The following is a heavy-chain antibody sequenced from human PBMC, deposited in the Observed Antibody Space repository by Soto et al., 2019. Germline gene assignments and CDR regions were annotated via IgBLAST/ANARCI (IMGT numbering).Heavy chain of an antibody. CDR3: TREQSDDNYFDP. J-gene: IGHJ5*02. D-gene: IGHD6-19*01. V-gene: IGHV4-61*08. CDR2: IYYSGGT. CDR1: GAALSSGGYF. Sequence: XATLSLTFTVSGAALSSGGYFYTWVRQPPGKGLEWLGYIYYSGGTNYNPSLKSRVTISLDKSKSQFSLRLISVTAADTAVYYCTREQSDDNYFDPWGQGTLVTVSS.